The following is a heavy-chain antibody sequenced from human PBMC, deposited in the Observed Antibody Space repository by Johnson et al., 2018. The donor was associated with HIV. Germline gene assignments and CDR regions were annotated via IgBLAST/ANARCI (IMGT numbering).Heavy chain of an antibody. V-gene: IGHV3-30-3*01. CDR3: ARGGLTYYYDSSGYPDAFDI. J-gene: IGHJ3*02. CDR1: GFTFSSYA. D-gene: IGHD3-22*01. CDR2: ISYDGSNK. Sequence: QVQLVESGGGVVQPGRSLRLSCAASGFTFSSYAMHWVRQAPGKGLEWVAVISYDGSNKYYADSVKGRFTISRDNSKNTLYLQMNSLRAEDTAVYYCARGGLTYYYDSSGYPDAFDIWGQGTMVTVSS.